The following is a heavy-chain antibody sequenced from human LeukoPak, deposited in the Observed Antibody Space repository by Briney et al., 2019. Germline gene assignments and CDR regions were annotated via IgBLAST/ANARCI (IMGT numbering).Heavy chain of an antibody. CDR3: ARRVNDYVWGSYRYNWFDP. J-gene: IGHJ5*02. CDR1: GYTFTGYY. CDR2: INPSGGST. D-gene: IGHD3-16*02. V-gene: IGHV1-46*01. Sequence: GASVKVSCKASGYTFTGYYMHWVRQAPGQGLEWMGIINPSGGSTSYAQKFQGRVTMTRDTSTSTVYMELSSLRSEDTAVYYCARRVNDYVWGSYRYNWFDPWGQGTLVTVSS.